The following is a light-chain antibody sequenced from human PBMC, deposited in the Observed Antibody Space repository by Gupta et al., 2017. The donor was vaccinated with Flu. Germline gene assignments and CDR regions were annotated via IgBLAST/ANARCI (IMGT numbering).Light chain of an antibody. J-gene: IGLJ2*01. CDR3: QVWDSSDDHVV. V-gene: IGLV3-21*03. CDR2: DDS. Sequence: SYVLTQPPSVSVSPGKTASLTCGGNNIGSKSVQWYQQKPGQAPVLVVHDDSDRPSGIPERFSGSNSETTATLTTRRVEAGDEADYYCQVWDSSDDHVVFGGGTKLTVL. CDR1: NIGSKS.